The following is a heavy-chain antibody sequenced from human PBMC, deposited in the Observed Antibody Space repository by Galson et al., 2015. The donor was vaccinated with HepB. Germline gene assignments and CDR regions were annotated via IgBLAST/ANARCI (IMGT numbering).Heavy chain of an antibody. D-gene: IGHD2-2*01. CDR3: AKPGAGGPAAFHFYYLDV. CDR1: GFTFSSYW. J-gene: IGHJ6*03. V-gene: IGHV3-21*01. CDR2: ISGDSNYI. Sequence: SLRLSCAASGFTFSSYWMNWVRQAPGKGLEWVSFISGDSNYIYYADSVKGRFTVSRDDAKRSLYLHMNSLRAEDTAVYYCAKPGAGGPAAFHFYYLDVWGNGTTVTVSS.